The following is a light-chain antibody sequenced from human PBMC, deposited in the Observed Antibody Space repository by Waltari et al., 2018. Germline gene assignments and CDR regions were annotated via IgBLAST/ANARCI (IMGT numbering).Light chain of an antibody. CDR1: SSDVGSYNL. CDR2: EGS. Sequence: QSALTQPASVSGSPGQSITISCTGTSSDVGSYNLVSWYQQHPGKAPKLMIYEGSKRPSGVSNRFCGSKSGNTASLTISGLQAEDEADYYCYSYAGSNTFVFGGGTKLTVL. CDR3: YSYAGSNTFV. V-gene: IGLV2-23*03. J-gene: IGLJ2*01.